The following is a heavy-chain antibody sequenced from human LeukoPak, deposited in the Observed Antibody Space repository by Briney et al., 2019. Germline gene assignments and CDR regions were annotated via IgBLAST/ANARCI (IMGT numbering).Heavy chain of an antibody. CDR2: INPNSGGT. D-gene: IGHD6-13*01. CDR1: GYTFTGYY. CDR3: ARVDAGHYYYCMDV. V-gene: IGHV1-2*02. Sequence: ASVKVSCKASGYTFTGYYMHWVRQAPGQGLEWMGWINPNSGGTNYAQKFQGRVTMTRDTSISTAYMELSRLRSDDTAVYYCARVDAGHYYYCMDVGGQGTTVTVSS. J-gene: IGHJ6*01.